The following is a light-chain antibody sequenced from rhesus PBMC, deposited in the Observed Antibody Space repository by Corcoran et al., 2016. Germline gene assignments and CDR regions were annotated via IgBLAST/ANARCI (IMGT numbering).Light chain of an antibody. V-gene: IGKV1S16*01. J-gene: IGKJ4*01. CDR3: KQLKSYRLT. CDR2: YAS. Sequence: DIQMTQSPSSLSASVGDTVTITCWASQGISNSLAWYQQKPGKAPKPRIDYASNLLSGVQSRFSGIGHGTDFILTMPSLHPEDFATYYGKQLKSYRLTCGGGTKVEIK. CDR1: QGISNS.